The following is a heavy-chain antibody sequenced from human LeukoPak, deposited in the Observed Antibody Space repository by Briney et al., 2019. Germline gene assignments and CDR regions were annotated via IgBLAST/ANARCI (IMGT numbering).Heavy chain of an antibody. CDR3: ARESSITMVRGANGGDY. Sequence: SEALSLTCAVSGGSISSGGYSWSWIRQPPGKGLEWIGYIYHSGSTYYNPSLKSRVTISVDTSKNQFSLKLSSVTAADTAVYYCARESSITMVRGANGGDYWGQGTLVTVSS. D-gene: IGHD3-10*01. V-gene: IGHV4-30-2*01. CDR1: GGSISSGGYS. J-gene: IGHJ4*02. CDR2: IYHSGST.